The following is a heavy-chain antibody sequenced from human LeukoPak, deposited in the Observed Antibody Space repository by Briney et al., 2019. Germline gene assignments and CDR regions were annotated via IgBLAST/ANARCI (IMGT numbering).Heavy chain of an antibody. V-gene: IGHV4-39*01. CDR1: GGSISSSSYY. J-gene: IGHJ4*02. Sequence: SESLSLTCTVSGGSISSSSYYWGWLRQPPGKGLEWIGSIYYSGSTYYNLSLKSRVIISVDTYKNQFSLKLSSVTAADTAVYYCARGDSSGYSPFDYWGRGTLVTVSS. CDR2: IYYSGST. D-gene: IGHD3-22*01. CDR3: ARGDSSGYSPFDY.